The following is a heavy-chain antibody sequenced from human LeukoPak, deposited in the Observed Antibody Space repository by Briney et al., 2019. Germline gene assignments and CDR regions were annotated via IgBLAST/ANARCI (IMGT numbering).Heavy chain of an antibody. Sequence: GGSLRLSCAASGFTFDDYAMHWVRQAPGKGLEWVSLISGDGGTTYYADSVKGRFTISRDNSKNSLHLQMNSLRTEDTALYYCAKDSDYGDYFTPNSWGQGTLVTVSS. D-gene: IGHD4-17*01. V-gene: IGHV3-43*02. CDR3: AKDSDYGDYFTPNS. CDR2: ISGDGGTT. CDR1: GFTFDDYA. J-gene: IGHJ4*02.